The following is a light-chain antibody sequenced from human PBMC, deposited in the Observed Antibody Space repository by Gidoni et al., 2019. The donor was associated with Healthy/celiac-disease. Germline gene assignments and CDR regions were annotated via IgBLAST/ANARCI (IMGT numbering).Light chain of an antibody. Sequence: QSALTPPRSVSGSPGQSVTISCTGTSSDVGGYNYVSWYQPHPGKAPKLMIYDVSKRPSGVPDRFSGSKSGNTASLTISGLQAEDEADYYCCSYAGSYTPHVVFGGGTKLTVL. CDR2: DVS. V-gene: IGLV2-11*01. CDR1: SSDVGGYNY. J-gene: IGLJ2*01. CDR3: CSYAGSYTPHVV.